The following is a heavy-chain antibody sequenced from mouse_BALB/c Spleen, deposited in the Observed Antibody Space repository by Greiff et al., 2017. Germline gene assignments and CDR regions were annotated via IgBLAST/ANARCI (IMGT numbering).Heavy chain of an antibody. D-gene: IGHD4-1*01. CDR3: AYWVYFDY. Sequence: VQLKESGAELVKPGASVKLSCTASGFNIKDTYMHWVKQRPEQGLEWIGRIDPANGNTKYDPKFQGKATITADTSSNTAYLQLSSLTSEDTAVYYCAYWVYFDYWGQGTTLTVSS. CDR1: GFNIKDTY. J-gene: IGHJ2*01. CDR2: IDPANGNT. V-gene: IGHV14-3*02.